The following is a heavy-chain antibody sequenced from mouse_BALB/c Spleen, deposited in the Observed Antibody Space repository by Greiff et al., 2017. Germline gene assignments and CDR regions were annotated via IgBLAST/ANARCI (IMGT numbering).Heavy chain of an antibody. CDR2: INPSSGYT. V-gene: IGHV1-4*02. D-gene: IGHD1-1*01. Sequence: QVQLQQSAAELARPGASVKMSCKASGYTFTSYTMHWVKQRPGQGLEWIGYINPSSGYTEYNQKFKDKTTLTAGKSSSTAYMQLSSLTSEDSAVYYCAREGYLLRSYFDYWGQGTTLTVAA. J-gene: IGHJ2*01. CDR3: AREGYLLRSYFDY. CDR1: GYTFTSYT.